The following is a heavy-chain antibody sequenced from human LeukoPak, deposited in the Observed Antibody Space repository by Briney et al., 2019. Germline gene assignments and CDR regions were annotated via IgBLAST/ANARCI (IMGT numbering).Heavy chain of an antibody. CDR1: GFTFSSYA. D-gene: IGHD5-18*01. Sequence: PGGSLRLSCAASGFTFSSYAMSWVRQAPGKGLEWVSAISGSGGSTYYADSVKGRFTISRDNSKNTLYLQMNSLRAEDTAVYYCASSDTAGDYYYYYGMDVWGQGTTVTVSS. J-gene: IGHJ6*02. V-gene: IGHV3-23*01. CDR2: ISGSGGST. CDR3: ASSDTAGDYYYYYGMDV.